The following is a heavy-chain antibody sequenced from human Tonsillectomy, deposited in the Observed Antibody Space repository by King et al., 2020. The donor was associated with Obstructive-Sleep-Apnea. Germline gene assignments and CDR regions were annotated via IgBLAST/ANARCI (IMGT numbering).Heavy chain of an antibody. J-gene: IGHJ4*02. V-gene: IGHV4-30-2*01. CDR2: IYHSGRT. CDR1: GDSISSDDDS. D-gene: IGHD3-10*01. Sequence: QLQESGSGLVKPSQTLSLTCGVSGDSISSDDDSWNWIRQPPGKGLEWIVYIYHSGRTHYSPSLKSRVTISVDRSKNQFSLNLSSATAADTAVYFCARTRGGMVFDFWGQGTLVTVSS. CDR3: ARTRGGMVFDF.